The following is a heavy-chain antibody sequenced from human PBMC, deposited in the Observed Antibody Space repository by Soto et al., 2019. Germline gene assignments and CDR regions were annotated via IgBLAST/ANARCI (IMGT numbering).Heavy chain of an antibody. CDR1: GFTFSNFW. Sequence: PGGSLRLSCAASGFTFSNFWMTWVRQAPGKGLEWVANIKPDGSAKYYVDSVKGRFTISRDNAKNSLYLQMNTLRAEDTAIYYCARDIEELWSATHWGPGTLVTVSS. CDR3: ARDIEELWSATH. V-gene: IGHV3-7*05. D-gene: IGHD3-10*01. CDR2: IKPDGSAK. J-gene: IGHJ4*01.